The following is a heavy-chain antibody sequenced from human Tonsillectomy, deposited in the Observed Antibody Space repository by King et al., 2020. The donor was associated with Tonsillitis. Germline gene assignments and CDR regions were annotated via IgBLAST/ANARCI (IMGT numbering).Heavy chain of an antibody. J-gene: IGHJ4*02. CDR1: GDSFTSGGYF. V-gene: IGHV4-31*03. Sequence: QLQESGPGLVRPSQTLSLICSVSGDSFTSGGYFWSWIRQHPDKGLEWIGSIYHSGPTYHTPSLRSRLFMSVDTSKNQFSLRLTSVTAADTAVYYCARNRDYGDYVDFWGQGTLVAVSS. CDR2: IYHSGPT. CDR3: ARNRDYGDYVDF. D-gene: IGHD4-17*01.